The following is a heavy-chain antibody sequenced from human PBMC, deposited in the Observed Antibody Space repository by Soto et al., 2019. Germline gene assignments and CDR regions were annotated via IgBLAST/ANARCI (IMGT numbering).Heavy chain of an antibody. Sequence: QVHLVQSGAEVKKPGSSVKVSCKTSGGTFSDSAINWLRQTPGQGLEWMGGLVPMFRTANYAPKLQGRVSITADESTSTVFMELSSLTFEDTAVYYCARGLGGSYFPFDFWGQGTLLTVSS. CDR3: ARGLGGSYFPFDF. CDR2: LVPMFRTA. D-gene: IGHD1-26*01. CDR1: GGTFSDSA. V-gene: IGHV1-69*12. J-gene: IGHJ4*02.